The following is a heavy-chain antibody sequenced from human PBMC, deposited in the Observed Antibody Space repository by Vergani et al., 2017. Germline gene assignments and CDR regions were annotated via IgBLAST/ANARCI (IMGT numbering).Heavy chain of an antibody. CDR2: ISDSGINT. V-gene: IGHV3-23*01. D-gene: IGHD2-2*01. CDR3: ATTRVYCSSTSCLF. Sequence: EVQLLKSGGGLVQPGGSLRLSCAASGFTFSNYAMSWVRQTPGKGLEWVSSISDSGINTYYADSVKGRFTISRDNSKNTLYLQVNSLRAEDTAVYYCATTRVYCSSTSCLFWGQGTLVTVSS. CDR1: GFTFSNYA. J-gene: IGHJ4*02.